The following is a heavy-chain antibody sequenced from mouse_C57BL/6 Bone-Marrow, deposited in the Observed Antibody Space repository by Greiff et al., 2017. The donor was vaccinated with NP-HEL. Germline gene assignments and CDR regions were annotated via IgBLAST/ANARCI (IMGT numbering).Heavy chain of an antibody. J-gene: IGHJ2*01. CDR3: ARYGSSHY. V-gene: IGHV1-50*01. Sequence: VQLQQPGAELVKPGASVKLSCKASGYTFTSYWMQWVKQRPGQGLEWIGEIDPSDSYTNYNQKFKGKATLTVDTSSSTAYMQLSSLTSEDSAVYYCARYGSSHYWGQGTTLTVSS. CDR1: GYTFTSYW. D-gene: IGHD6-1*01. CDR2: IDPSDSYT.